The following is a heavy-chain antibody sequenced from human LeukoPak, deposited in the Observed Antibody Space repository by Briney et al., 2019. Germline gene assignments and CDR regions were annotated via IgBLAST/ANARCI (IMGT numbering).Heavy chain of an antibody. CDR3: ARDCVMVGAPCHDC. D-gene: IGHD1-26*01. CDR2: ISYDGSNK. J-gene: IGHJ4*02. Sequence: PGGSLRLSCAASGFTFSSYGMHWVRQAPGKGLEWVAVISYDGSNKYYADSVKGRFTISRGNSKNTMYLQMNSLRAEDTAVYYCARDCVMVGAPCHDCWGQGTLVTVSS. V-gene: IGHV3-30*03. CDR1: GFTFSSYG.